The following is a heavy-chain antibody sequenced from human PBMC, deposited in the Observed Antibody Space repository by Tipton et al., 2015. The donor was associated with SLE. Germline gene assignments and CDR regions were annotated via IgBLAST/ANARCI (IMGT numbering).Heavy chain of an antibody. CDR2: IYYSGST. CDR3: ARFGGCSTTSCYRWGFDY. J-gene: IGHJ4*02. CDR1: GGSISSGGYY. Sequence: LRLSCTVSGGSISSGGYYWSWIRQHPGKGLEWIGYIYYSGSTYYNPSLKSRVTISVDTSKNQFPLKLSSVTAADTAVYYCARFGGCSTTSCYRWGFDYWGQGTLVTVSS. V-gene: IGHV4-31*03. D-gene: IGHD2-2*02.